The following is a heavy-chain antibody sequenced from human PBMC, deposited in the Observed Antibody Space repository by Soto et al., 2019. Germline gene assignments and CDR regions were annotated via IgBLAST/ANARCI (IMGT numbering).Heavy chain of an antibody. CDR3: ARTSAAGKYYYGMDV. CDR2: IYPGDSDT. CDR1: GYSFTSYW. J-gene: IGHJ6*02. V-gene: IGHV5-51*01. Sequence: GPSLKISCEGSGYSFTSYWIGWVRQMPGKGLEWMGIIYPGDSDTRYSPSFQGQVTISADKSISTAYLQWSSLKASDTAMYYCARTSAAGKYYYGMDVWGQGTTVTVSS. D-gene: IGHD6-13*01.